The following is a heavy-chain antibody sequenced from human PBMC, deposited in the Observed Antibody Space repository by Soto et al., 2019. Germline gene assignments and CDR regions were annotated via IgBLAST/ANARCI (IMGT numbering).Heavy chain of an antibody. CDR2: IRNKANSYAT. CDR3: TTHAPEDMIRK. Sequence: GGSLRLSWVASCFTFRGSALHWVRQASGKGLEWVGRIRNKANSYATAYAASVKGRFTISRDDSKNTAFLQMNSLKTEDTALYYCTTHAPEDMIRKRGTGTLVTISS. J-gene: IGHJ4*02. V-gene: IGHV3-73*01. D-gene: IGHD2-15*01. CDR1: CFTFRGSA.